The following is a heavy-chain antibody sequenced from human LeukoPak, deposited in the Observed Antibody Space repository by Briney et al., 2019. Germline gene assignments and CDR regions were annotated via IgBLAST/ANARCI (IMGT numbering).Heavy chain of an antibody. CDR3: ARTYYDILTGLGQNWFDP. CDR2: IYPGDSDT. Sequence: GESLKISCKGSGYSFTSYWIGWVRQMPGKGLEWMGIIYPGDSDTRYSPSFQGQVTISADKSISTAYLQWSSLKASDTAMYYCARTYYDILTGLGQNWFDPWGQGTLVTVSS. J-gene: IGHJ5*02. CDR1: GYSFTSYW. V-gene: IGHV5-51*01. D-gene: IGHD3-9*01.